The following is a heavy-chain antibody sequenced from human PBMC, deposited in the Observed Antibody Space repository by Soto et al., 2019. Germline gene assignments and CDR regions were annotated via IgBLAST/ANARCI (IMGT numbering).Heavy chain of an antibody. Sequence: EVQLLESGGGLVQPGGSLRLSCAASGFTFSSYAMRWVRQAPVKGLEWASAISGSGGSTYYADSVKCRFTISRDNSKNTLYLQKTSLRSEDTAVYYCARRGSGGQYDYWGQGTVVTVSS. J-gene: IGHJ4*02. D-gene: IGHD6-19*01. CDR3: ARRGSGGQYDY. V-gene: IGHV3-23*01. CDR1: GFTFSSYA. CDR2: ISGSGGST.